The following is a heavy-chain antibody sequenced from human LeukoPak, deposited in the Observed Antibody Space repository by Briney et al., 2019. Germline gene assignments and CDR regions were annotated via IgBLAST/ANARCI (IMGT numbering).Heavy chain of an antibody. D-gene: IGHD3-10*01. CDR3: ARVGTMVRGVIKSPPIDY. CDR1: GFTFSSYS. V-gene: IGHV3-21*01. CDR2: ISSSSSYI. J-gene: IGHJ4*02. Sequence: PGGSLRLSCAASGFTFSSYSMNWVRQAPGEGLEWVSSISSSSSYIYYADSVKGRFTISRDNAKNSLYLQMNSLRAEDTAVYYCARVGTMVRGVIKSPPIDYWGQGTLVTVSS.